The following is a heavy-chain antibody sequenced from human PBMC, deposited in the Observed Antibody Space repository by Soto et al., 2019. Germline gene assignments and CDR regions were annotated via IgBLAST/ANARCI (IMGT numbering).Heavy chain of an antibody. J-gene: IGHJ4*02. Sequence: KTSETLSLTCTLSGDSISSYYWTWIRQPPGKGLEWIGYGHYSGSSKYNPSLKSRVSISVDTPKNQFSLKLSSVTAADTAFYYCSRDLGSVLSDWGQGTLVTVSS. CDR1: GDSISSYY. CDR3: SRDLGSVLSD. D-gene: IGHD2-8*02. CDR2: GHYSGSS. V-gene: IGHV4-59*01.